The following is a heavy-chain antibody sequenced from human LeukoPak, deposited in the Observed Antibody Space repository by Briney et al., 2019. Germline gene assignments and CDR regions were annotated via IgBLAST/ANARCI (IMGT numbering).Heavy chain of an antibody. D-gene: IGHD5-24*01. CDR3: ARRLDGYEFDY. Sequence: SETLSLTCAVYGGSFSGYYWSWIRQPPGKGLEWIGEINHSGSTNYNPSLKSRVTISVDTSKNQFSLKLSSVTAADTAMYYCARRLDGYEFDYWGQGTLVTVSS. CDR2: INHSGST. V-gene: IGHV4-34*01. J-gene: IGHJ4*02. CDR1: GGSFSGYY.